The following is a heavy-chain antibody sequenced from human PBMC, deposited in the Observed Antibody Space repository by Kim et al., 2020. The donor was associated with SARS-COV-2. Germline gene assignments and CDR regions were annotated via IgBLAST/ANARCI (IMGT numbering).Heavy chain of an antibody. CDR1: GYTFTSYG. V-gene: IGHV1-18*01. D-gene: IGHD6-6*01. Sequence: ASVKVSCKASGYTFTSYGISWVRQAPGQGLEWMGWISAYNGNTNYAQKLQGRVTMTTDTSTSTAYMELRSLRSDDTAVYYWARIEGARGVLGYYFDYWGQGTLVTVSS. CDR2: ISAYNGNT. CDR3: ARIEGARGVLGYYFDY. J-gene: IGHJ4*02.